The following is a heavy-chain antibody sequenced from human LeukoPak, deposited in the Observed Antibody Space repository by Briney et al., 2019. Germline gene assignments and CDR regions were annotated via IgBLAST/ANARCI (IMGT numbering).Heavy chain of an antibody. D-gene: IGHD3-22*01. CDR3: AAGLYDSSEGNLDY. V-gene: IGHV1-69*13. CDR1: GGTFSSYA. J-gene: IGHJ4*02. Sequence: GASVKVSCKASGGTFSSYAISWVRQAPGQGLEWMGGIIPIFGTANYAQKFQGRVTITADESTSTAYMELSSLRSEDTAVYYCAAGLYDSSEGNLDYWGQGTLVTVSS. CDR2: IIPIFGTA.